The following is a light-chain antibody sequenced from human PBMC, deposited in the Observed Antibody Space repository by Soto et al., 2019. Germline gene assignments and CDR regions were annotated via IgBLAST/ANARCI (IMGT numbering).Light chain of an antibody. CDR2: GAS. CDR3: QQYGSSPPWT. J-gene: IGKJ1*01. V-gene: IGKV3-20*01. CDR1: QSVSSSY. Sequence: EIVLTQSPGTLSLSPGERATLSCRASQSVSSSYLAWYQQKPGQAPRLLLYGASSRATGIPHRFSGSGSGTDFTLTIRRLEPEDFAVYYCQQYGSSPPWTFGQGTKVEIK.